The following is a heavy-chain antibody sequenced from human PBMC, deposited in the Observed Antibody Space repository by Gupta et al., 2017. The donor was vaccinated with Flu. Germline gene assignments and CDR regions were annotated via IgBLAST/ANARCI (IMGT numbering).Heavy chain of an antibody. CDR3: ARQVPCCYLDY. D-gene: IGHD3-16*02. V-gene: IGHV5-51*01. J-gene: IGHJ4*02. Sequence: WVRQMPGKGLEWMGIINPGDSDTRYSPSFQGQVTISADKSISTAYLQWSSLKASDTAMYYCARQVPCCYLDYWGQGTLVTVSS. CDR2: INPGDSDT.